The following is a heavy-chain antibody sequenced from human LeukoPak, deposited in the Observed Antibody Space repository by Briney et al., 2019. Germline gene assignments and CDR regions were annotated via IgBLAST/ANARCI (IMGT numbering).Heavy chain of an antibody. CDR3: ARGATYYDSSRYYYHAFDI. CDR2: INYRGSP. Sequence: SETLSLTCTVSGGSISTYYWSWIRQPPGRGLEWLGLINYRGSPNNNPSLKSRVTISVDTSKNQFSLKLRSVTAADTAVYYCARGATYYDSSRYYYHAFDIWGQGTMVTVSS. J-gene: IGHJ3*02. V-gene: IGHV4-59*01. D-gene: IGHD3-22*01. CDR1: GGSISTYY.